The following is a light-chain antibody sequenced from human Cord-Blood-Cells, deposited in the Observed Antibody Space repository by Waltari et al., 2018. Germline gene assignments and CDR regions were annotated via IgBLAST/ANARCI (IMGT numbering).Light chain of an antibody. CDR3: QVWDSSSDHWL. CDR2: YDS. J-gene: IGLJ3*02. CDR1: NIGSKS. Sequence: SYVLTQPPSVSVAPGTTARLTCGGNNIGSKSVHWYQQKPGQAPVLVIYYDSDRPSGIPERFSGSNSGNTATLTISRVEAGDEADYYCQVWDSSSDHWLFGGGTKLTVL. V-gene: IGLV3-21*04.